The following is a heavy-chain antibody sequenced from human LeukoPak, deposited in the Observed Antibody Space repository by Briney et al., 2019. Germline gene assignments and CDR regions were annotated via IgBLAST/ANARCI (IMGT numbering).Heavy chain of an antibody. CDR1: GFNFSSYA. CDR3: ASADHSGYDLHNWFDP. V-gene: IGHV3-30-3*01. CDR2: ISYDGSNK. J-gene: IGHJ5*02. D-gene: IGHD5-12*01. Sequence: GGSLRLSCAASGFNFSSYAMHWVRHAPGKGLEWVAVISYDGSNKYYADSVKGRFTISRDNSKNTLYLQMNSLRAEDTAVYYCASADHSGYDLHNWFDPWGQGTLVTVSS.